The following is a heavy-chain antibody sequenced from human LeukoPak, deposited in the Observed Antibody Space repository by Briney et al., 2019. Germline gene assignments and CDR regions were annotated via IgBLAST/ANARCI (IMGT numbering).Heavy chain of an antibody. D-gene: IGHD4-17*01. V-gene: IGHV4-39*01. CDR1: AASFISSSHH. Sequence: SETLSLTCTVSAASFISSSHHWGWIRQSPGKGLEWIGSIYYSGSTYYNPSLKGRVTISVDTSKNQFSLKLSSVTAADTAVYYCARLSYGDYFDYWGQGTLVTVSS. J-gene: IGHJ4*02. CDR3: ARLSYGDYFDY. CDR2: IYYSGST.